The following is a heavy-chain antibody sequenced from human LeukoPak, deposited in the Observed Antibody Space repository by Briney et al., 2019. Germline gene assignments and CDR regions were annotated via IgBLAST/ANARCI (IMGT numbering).Heavy chain of an antibody. Sequence: PSETLSLTCAVYGGSFSGYYWSWIRQPPGKGLEWIGEINHSGSTNYNPSLKSRVTISVDTSKNQFSLKLSSVIAADTAVYYCARGRVDIVVVPAAMSRYFDYWGQGTLVTVSS. D-gene: IGHD2-2*03. CDR3: ARGRVDIVVVPAAMSRYFDY. CDR1: GGSFSGYY. J-gene: IGHJ4*02. V-gene: IGHV4-34*01. CDR2: INHSGST.